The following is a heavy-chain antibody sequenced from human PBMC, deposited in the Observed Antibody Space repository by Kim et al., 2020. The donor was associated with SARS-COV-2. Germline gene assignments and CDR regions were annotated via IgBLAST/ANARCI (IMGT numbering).Heavy chain of an antibody. V-gene: IGHV3-23*03. CDR2: IYSGGSST. J-gene: IGHJ4*02. CDR1: GFTFSSYA. CDR3: ASGDTAMVTPVGSQTPSQVDFDD. D-gene: IGHD5-18*01. Sequence: GGSLRLSCAASGFTFSSYAMSWVRQAPGKGLEWVSVIYSGGSSTYYADSVKGRFTISRDNSKTTLYLQMNSLRAKDTAVYYCASGDTAMVTPVGSQTPSQVDFDDWGQGTLVTVSS.